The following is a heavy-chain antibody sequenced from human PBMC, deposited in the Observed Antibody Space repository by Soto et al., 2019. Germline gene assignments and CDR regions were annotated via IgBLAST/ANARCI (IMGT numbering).Heavy chain of an antibody. D-gene: IGHD3-3*01. Sequence: SVKVSCKASGGTFSSYAISWVRQAPGQGLEWMGGIIPIFGTANYAQKFQGRVTITADESTSTAYMELSSLRSEDTAVYYCARDCGKRITIFGVDAYGMYVWGQGTTVTV. CDR2: IIPIFGTA. CDR3: ARDCGKRITIFGVDAYGMYV. CDR1: GGTFSSYA. J-gene: IGHJ6*02. V-gene: IGHV1-69*13.